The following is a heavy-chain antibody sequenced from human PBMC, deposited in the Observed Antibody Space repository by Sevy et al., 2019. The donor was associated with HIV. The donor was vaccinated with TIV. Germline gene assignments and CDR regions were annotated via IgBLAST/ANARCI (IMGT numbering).Heavy chain of an antibody. Sequence: SETLSLTCAVYGGSFSAYYWSWIRQPPGKGLEWIGEINHSGSTNYNPSLKSRVTISLDTSKNQFSLKLSSVTAADTAVYYCARHCGGLSCSHAFDIWGQGTMVTVSS. CDR2: INHSGST. CDR3: ARHCGGLSCSHAFDI. D-gene: IGHD2-21*01. J-gene: IGHJ3*02. CDR1: GGSFSAYY. V-gene: IGHV4-34*01.